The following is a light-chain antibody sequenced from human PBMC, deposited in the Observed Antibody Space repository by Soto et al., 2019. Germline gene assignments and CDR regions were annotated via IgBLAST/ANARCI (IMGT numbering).Light chain of an antibody. J-gene: IGKJ4*01. CDR2: AAS. V-gene: IGKV1-8*01. CDR3: QQNNNYPPP. CDR1: QGISSY. Sequence: AIRMTQSPSSFSASTGERVTITCRASQGISSYLAWYQQKPGKAPKLLIYAASTLQSGVPSRFSGSGSGTDFTLTISCLQSEDFSTDSGQQNNNYPPPFGGGTMVDSK.